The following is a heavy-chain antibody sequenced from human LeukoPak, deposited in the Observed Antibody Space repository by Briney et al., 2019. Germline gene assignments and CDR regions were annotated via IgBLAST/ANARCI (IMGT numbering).Heavy chain of an antibody. CDR2: INPNSGGT. CDR3: ARGPPYTTTWTPSGVYMDV. V-gene: IGHV1-2*02. J-gene: IGHJ6*03. Sequence: GASVKVSCKASGYTFTGYYMHWVRQAPGQGLEWMGWINPNSGGTNYAQKFQGRVTMTRGTSISTAYMELSRLTSDDTAVYYCARGPPYTTTWTPSGVYMDVWDKGTTVTVSS. CDR1: GYTFTGYY. D-gene: IGHD6-13*01.